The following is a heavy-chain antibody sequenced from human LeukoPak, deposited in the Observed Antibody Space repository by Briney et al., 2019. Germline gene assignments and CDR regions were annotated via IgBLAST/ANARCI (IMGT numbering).Heavy chain of an antibody. D-gene: IGHD3-22*01. J-gene: IGHJ4*02. V-gene: IGHV3-23*01. CDR1: GFTFKNYG. CDR2: ISTGGGGT. CDR3: AKRDSSGSYYFDF. Sequence: GGSLRLSCAASGFTFKNYGMSWVRQAPGKGLEWVSSISTGGGGTYYADFVKGRFTISRDNSKNTLYLQMNSLRAEDTAVYYCAKRDSSGSYYFDFWGQGTLVTVSS.